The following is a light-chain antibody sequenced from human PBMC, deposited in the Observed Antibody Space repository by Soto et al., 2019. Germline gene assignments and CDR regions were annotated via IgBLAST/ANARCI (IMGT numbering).Light chain of an antibody. CDR1: SSDVGGYNY. V-gene: IGLV2-14*01. J-gene: IGLJ1*01. Sequence: QSVLTQPASVSGSPGQSITISCTGTSSDVGGYNYVSWYQQHPGKAPKLMIYDVSNRPSGVSSRFSGSKSGNTASLTISGLQAEDEADYYCRSYTSSSTRDFGTGTKVTVL. CDR2: DVS. CDR3: RSYTSSSTRD.